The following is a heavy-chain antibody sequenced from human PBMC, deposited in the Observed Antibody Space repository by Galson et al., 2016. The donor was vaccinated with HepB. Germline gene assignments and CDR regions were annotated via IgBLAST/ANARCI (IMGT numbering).Heavy chain of an antibody. CDR3: ARADYGSGWREGWFDP. V-gene: IGHV3-11*06. D-gene: IGHD6-19*01. J-gene: IGHJ5*02. CDR1: GLTFSDFY. Sequence: SLRLSCAASGLTFSDFYMSWIRQAPGKGLEWVSYISSSSSHTNYADSVKGRFTISRDNANNSLYLQMNSLRVEDTAVYYCARADYGSGWREGWFDPWGQGTLVTVSS. CDR2: ISSSSSHT.